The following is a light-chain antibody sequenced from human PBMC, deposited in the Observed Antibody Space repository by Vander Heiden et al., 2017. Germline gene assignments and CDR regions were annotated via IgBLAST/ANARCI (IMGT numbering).Light chain of an antibody. V-gene: IGKV1-39*01. CDR2: ATS. J-gene: IGKJ1*01. CDR3: QQTENSTWT. Sequence: DIQMTQSPSSLSAFLGDRVTITCRASQSISRFLNWYQQRPGNAPNLLIYATSSLQSAVPSRFSGSGSGTDFTLTISRLQPEDIATYYCQQTENSTWTFGQGTKVEVK. CDR1: QSISRF.